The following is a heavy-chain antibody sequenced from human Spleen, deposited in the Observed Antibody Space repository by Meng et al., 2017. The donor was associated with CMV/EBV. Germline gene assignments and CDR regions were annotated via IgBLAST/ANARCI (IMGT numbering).Heavy chain of an antibody. V-gene: IGHV3-53*01. CDR2: IYGGDTT. D-gene: IGHD5-12*01. Sequence: GSLKISCAASGFTVSYNYMSWVRQAPGKGLEWVSVIYGGDTTYYADSVKGRFTISRDNSKKTLYLQMNNLRAEDTAVYYCHIMGFWGQGTLVTVSS. J-gene: IGHJ4*02. CDR1: GFTVSYNY. CDR3: HIMGF.